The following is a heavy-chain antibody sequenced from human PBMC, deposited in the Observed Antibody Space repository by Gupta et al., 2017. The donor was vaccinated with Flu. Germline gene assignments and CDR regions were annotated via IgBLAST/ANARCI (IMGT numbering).Heavy chain of an antibody. V-gene: IGHV1-2*06. D-gene: IGHD6-6*01. J-gene: IGHJ4*02. Sequence: TGYYMHWVRQAPGQGLEWMGRINPNSGGTNYAQKFQGRVTMTRDTSISTAYMELSRLRSDDTAVYYCARGRIAARLGYFDYWGQGTLVTVSS. CDR3: ARGRIAARLGYFDY. CDR1: TGYY. CDR2: INPNSGGT.